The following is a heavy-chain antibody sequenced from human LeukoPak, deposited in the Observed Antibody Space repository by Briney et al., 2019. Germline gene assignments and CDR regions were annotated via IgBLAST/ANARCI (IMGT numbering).Heavy chain of an antibody. CDR3: ARLADTMIF. J-gene: IGHJ4*02. D-gene: IGHD3-22*01. CDR2: IYYSGST. CDR1: GGSISSSSYY. Sequence: SETLSLTRTVSGGSISSSSYYWGWIRQPPGKGLEWIGSIYYSGSTYYNPSLKSRVTISVDTSKNQFSLKLSSVIAADTAVYYCARLADTMIFWGQGTLVTVSS. V-gene: IGHV4-39*01.